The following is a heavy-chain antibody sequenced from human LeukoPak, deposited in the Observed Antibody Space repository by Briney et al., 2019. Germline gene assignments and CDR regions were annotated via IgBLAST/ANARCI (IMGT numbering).Heavy chain of an antibody. CDR1: GGSITSYY. J-gene: IGHJ4*02. Sequence: SETLSLTCTVSGGSITSYYWSWVRQPAGKGLEWIGRIFISESTNYNPSLKSRVTMLIDTSKNQFSLKLSSVTAADTAVYYCARGRRSIAARRFILYFDYWGQGTLVTVSS. CDR3: ARGRRSIAARRFILYFDY. V-gene: IGHV4-4*07. D-gene: IGHD6-6*01. CDR2: IFISEST.